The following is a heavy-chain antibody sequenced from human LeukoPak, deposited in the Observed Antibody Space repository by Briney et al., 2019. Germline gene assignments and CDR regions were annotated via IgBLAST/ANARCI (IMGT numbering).Heavy chain of an antibody. CDR1: GYTLTELS. J-gene: IGHJ3*02. V-gene: IGHV1-24*01. CDR3: ATCPYYYDSSGYRFGAFDI. Sequence: ASVKVSCKVSGYTLTELSMHWVRQAPGKGLEWMGGFDPEDGETIYAQKFQGRVTMTEDTSTDTAYMELSSLRSEDTAVYYCATCPYYYDSSGYRFGAFDIWGQGTMVTVSS. CDR2: FDPEDGET. D-gene: IGHD3-22*01.